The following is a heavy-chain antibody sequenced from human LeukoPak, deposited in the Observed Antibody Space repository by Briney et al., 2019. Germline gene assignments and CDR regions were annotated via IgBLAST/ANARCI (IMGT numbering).Heavy chain of an antibody. Sequence: GAPVKVSCKASGYTFTSYAMNWVRQAPGQGLEWMGWINTNTGNPTYAQGFTGRFVFSLDTSVSTASLQISSLKAEDTAVYYCARSRQASYYYDSSGHYRLDYWGQGTLVTVSS. J-gene: IGHJ4*02. CDR2: INTNTGNP. CDR1: GYTFTSYA. V-gene: IGHV7-4-1*02. CDR3: ARSRQASYYYDSSGHYRLDY. D-gene: IGHD3-22*01.